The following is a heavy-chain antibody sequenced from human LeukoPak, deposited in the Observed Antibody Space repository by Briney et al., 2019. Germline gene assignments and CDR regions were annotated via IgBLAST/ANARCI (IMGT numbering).Heavy chain of an antibody. Sequence: GGSLRLSCAASGFTFSSYEMNWVRQAPGKGLEWVSFISSSGRTIYYADSVKGRFTISRDNSKNTLYLQMNSLRAEDTAVYYCARQYGSGSPIDYWGQGTLVTVSS. D-gene: IGHD3-10*01. V-gene: IGHV3-48*03. CDR1: GFTFSSYE. CDR2: ISSSGRTI. J-gene: IGHJ4*02. CDR3: ARQYGSGSPIDY.